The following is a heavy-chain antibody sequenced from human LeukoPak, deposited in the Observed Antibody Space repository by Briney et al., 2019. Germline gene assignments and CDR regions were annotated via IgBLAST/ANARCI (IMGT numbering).Heavy chain of an antibody. Sequence: SETLSLTCTVSGDSFPSTSYYWGWIRQPPGKGLERIGSIFYNGRAHYDPSLQSRVTISLDTSKNQFSLKLSSMTAADTAVYYCARSLWYYYNRGTFDYWGQGTLVTVSS. V-gene: IGHV4-39*07. J-gene: IGHJ4*02. CDR2: IFYNGRA. CDR1: GDSFPSTSYY. CDR3: ARSLWYYYNRGTFDY. D-gene: IGHD2/OR15-2a*01.